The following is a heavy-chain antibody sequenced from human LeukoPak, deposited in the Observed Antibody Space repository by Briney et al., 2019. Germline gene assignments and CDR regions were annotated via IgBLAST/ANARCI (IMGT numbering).Heavy chain of an antibody. V-gene: IGHV3-21*01. CDR2: ISSSSSHM. D-gene: IGHD2-2*01. Sequence: GGSLRLSCAASGFTFSSYSMNWVRQAPGKGLEWVSPISSSSSHMYYADSVKGRFTISRDNAKNSLYLQMNSLRAEDTAVYYCASSSQDIVVVPARGYWGQGTLVTVSS. CDR3: ASSSQDIVVVPARGY. CDR1: GFTFSSYS. J-gene: IGHJ4*02.